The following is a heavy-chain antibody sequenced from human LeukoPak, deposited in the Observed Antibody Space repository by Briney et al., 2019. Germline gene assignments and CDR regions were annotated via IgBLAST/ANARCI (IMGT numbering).Heavy chain of an antibody. CDR3: AKDRDSYGFGYYFDY. V-gene: IGHV3-23*01. CDR2: ISGSGGST. D-gene: IGHD5-18*01. CDR1: GFTFSSYA. J-gene: IGHJ4*02. Sequence: AGSLRLSCAASGFTFSSYAMSWVRQAPGKGLEWVSAISGSGGSTYYADSVKGRFTISRDNSKNTLYLQMNSLRAEDTAVYYCAKDRDSYGFGYYFDYWGQGTLVTVSS.